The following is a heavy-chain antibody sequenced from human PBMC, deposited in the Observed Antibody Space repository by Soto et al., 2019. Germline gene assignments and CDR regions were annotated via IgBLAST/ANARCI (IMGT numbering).Heavy chain of an antibody. CDR3: ARSPVLRYFDWLLGAFDI. D-gene: IGHD3-9*01. CDR1: GGSISSYY. V-gene: IGHV4-59*01. CDR2: IYYSGST. Sequence: SETLSLTCTVSGGSISSYYWSWIRQPPGKGLEWIGYIYYSGSTNYNPSLKGRVTISVDTSKNQFSLKLSSVTAADTAVYYCARSPVLRYFDWLLGAFDIWGQGTMVTVSS. J-gene: IGHJ3*02.